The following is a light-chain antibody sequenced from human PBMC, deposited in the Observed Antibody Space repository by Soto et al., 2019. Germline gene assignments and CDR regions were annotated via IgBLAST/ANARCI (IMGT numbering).Light chain of an antibody. Sequence: QSALTQPASVSGSPGQSITISCTGTSSGVGSYNLVSWYQQHPRKAPKLMIYEGSKRASGVSNRFSGSKSGNTASLTISGLQAEDEAAYYCCSYAGSSFSLVFGGGTKLAVL. CDR3: CSYAGSSFSLV. CDR2: EGS. V-gene: IGLV2-23*01. J-gene: IGLJ2*01. CDR1: SSGVGSYNL.